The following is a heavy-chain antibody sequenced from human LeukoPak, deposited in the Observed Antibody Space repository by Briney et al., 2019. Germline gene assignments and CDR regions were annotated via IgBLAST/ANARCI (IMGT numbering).Heavy chain of an antibody. Sequence: GGSLRLSCAASGFTVSSNYMSWVRQAPGKGLEWVSVIYSGGSTYYADSVKGRFTISRDNSKDTLYLQMNSLRAEDTAVYYCARDQGTYYYDSSGPLDWGQGTLVTVSS. CDR3: ARDQGTYYYDSSGPLD. CDR2: IYSGGST. V-gene: IGHV3-66*01. D-gene: IGHD3-22*01. J-gene: IGHJ4*02. CDR1: GFTVSSNY.